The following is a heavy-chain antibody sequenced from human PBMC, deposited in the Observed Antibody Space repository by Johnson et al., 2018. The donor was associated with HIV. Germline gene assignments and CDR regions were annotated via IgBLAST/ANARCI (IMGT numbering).Heavy chain of an antibody. Sequence: VQLVESGGGLVRPGGSLRLSCAASGFTLDDYGMAWVRQAPGKGLEWVSSISWNSGGIDFADSVKGRFTISRDNSKNTLYLHMNSLRADDTAVYYCAIGRGEFPRHAFDIWGQGTMVTVSS. CDR1: GFTLDDYG. CDR2: ISWNSGGI. J-gene: IGHJ3*02. V-gene: IGHV3-20*04. D-gene: IGHD3-10*01. CDR3: AIGRGEFPRHAFDI.